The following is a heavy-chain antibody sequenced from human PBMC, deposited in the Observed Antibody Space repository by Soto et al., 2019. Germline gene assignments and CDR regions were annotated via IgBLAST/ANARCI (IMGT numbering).Heavy chain of an antibody. D-gene: IGHD2-2*01. CDR1: GFTFDDYA. Sequence: GGSLRLSCAASGFTFDDYAMHWVRQAPGKGLEWVSGISWNSGSIGYADSVKGRFTISRDNAKNSLYLQMNSLRAEDTALYYCAKSSLGNRPAALLGHLMRPFDIWGQGTMVTVSS. J-gene: IGHJ3*02. CDR2: ISWNSGSI. CDR3: AKSSLGNRPAALLGHLMRPFDI. V-gene: IGHV3-9*01.